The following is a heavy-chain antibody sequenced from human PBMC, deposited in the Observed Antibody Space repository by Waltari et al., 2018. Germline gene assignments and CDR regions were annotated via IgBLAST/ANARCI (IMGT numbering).Heavy chain of an antibody. J-gene: IGHJ4*02. CDR1: DFSISSGFY. Sequence: QMQESGPGLVKPSETLSLMCSVSDFSISSGFYWGWLRQSPGKGLVWIGSISDSGTPSYNPSLQSRVTISIDTSKNQFSLKLGSVTAADTAVFYCAREAGSGIDWYHDYWGQGILVTVSS. D-gene: IGHD3-9*01. CDR2: ISDSGTP. V-gene: IGHV4-38-2*02. CDR3: AREAGSGIDWYHDY.